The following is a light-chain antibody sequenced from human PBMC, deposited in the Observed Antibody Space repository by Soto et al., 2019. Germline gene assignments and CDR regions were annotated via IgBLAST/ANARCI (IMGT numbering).Light chain of an antibody. J-gene: IGKJ4*01. Sequence: EIVMTQSPATLSVSPGEGATLSCRASQSVSSNLAWYQQKPGQAPRLLILGASARATGIPARFIGSGSGTEFSLTLSALQSEDFAMYYCPQYSTWPLTFGGGTKVWIK. CDR2: GAS. CDR1: QSVSSN. CDR3: PQYSTWPLT. V-gene: IGKV3-15*01.